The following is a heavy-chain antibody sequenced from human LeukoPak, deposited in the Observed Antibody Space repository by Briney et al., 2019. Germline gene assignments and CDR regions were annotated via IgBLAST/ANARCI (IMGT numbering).Heavy chain of an antibody. CDR2: INAGNGNT. J-gene: IGHJ4*02. V-gene: IGHV1-3*01. Sequence: ASVKVSCKASGYTFTSYAMHWVRQAPGQRLEWMGWINAGNGNTKYSQKFQGRVTITRDTSASTAYMELSSLRSEDTAVYYCARDGCSSTSCQYYFDYWGQGTLVTVSS. CDR1: GYTFTSYA. CDR3: ARDGCSSTSCQYYFDY. D-gene: IGHD2-2*01.